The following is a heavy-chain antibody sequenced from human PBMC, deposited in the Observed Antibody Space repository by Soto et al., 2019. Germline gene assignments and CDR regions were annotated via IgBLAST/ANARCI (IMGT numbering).Heavy chain of an antibody. D-gene: IGHD3-10*01. Sequence: EVPLLESGGGLVQPGGSLRLSCAASGFTFSSYAMRWVRQAPGKGLEWVSAISGSGGSTYYADSVKGRFTISRDNSKNTLYLQMNSLRAEDTAVYYCARRGSRSYYDYWGQGTLVTVSS. CDR2: ISGSGGST. J-gene: IGHJ4*02. CDR3: ARRGSRSYYDY. V-gene: IGHV3-23*01. CDR1: GFTFSSYA.